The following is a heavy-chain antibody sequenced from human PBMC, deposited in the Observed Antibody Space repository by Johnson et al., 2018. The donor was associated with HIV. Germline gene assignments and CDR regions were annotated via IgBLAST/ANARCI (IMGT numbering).Heavy chain of an antibody. Sequence: QVQLVESGGGVVQPGRSLRLSCVGSGFTFSSYGMHWVRQAPGKGLEWVAVISYDGNNKYYADSVKGRFTISRDNSKNTLYLQMNSLRAEDTAVYYCAREGKYLAGAEDAFDIWGQGTMVTVSS. CDR3: AREGKYLAGAEDAFDI. J-gene: IGHJ3*02. CDR2: ISYDGNNK. CDR1: GFTFSSYG. V-gene: IGHV3-30*03. D-gene: IGHD2/OR15-2a*01.